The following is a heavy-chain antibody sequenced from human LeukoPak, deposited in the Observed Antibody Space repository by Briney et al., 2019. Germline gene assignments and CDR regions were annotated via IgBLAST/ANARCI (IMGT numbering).Heavy chain of an antibody. D-gene: IGHD1-1*01. Sequence: SETLSLTCTISGGSISSSSYSWGWIRQPPGKGLEWIGSIYYSGSTYYNPSLKSRVTISVDTSKNQFSLKLSSVTAADTAVYYCARILTSGWAYYFDFWGQGTLVTVSS. V-gene: IGHV4-39*01. CDR2: IYYSGST. J-gene: IGHJ4*02. CDR3: ARILTSGWAYYFDF. CDR1: GGSISSSSYS.